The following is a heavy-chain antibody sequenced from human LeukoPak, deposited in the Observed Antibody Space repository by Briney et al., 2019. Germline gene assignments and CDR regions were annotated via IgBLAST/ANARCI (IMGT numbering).Heavy chain of an antibody. D-gene: IGHD2-2*01. V-gene: IGHV3-23*01. Sequence: PGGSLRLSRAASGFTFSNYAMSWVRQAPGKGLEWVSGISGSGDSTYYADSVKGRFTISRDNSKNTLYLQMNSLRAEDTAVYYCAKAREYCSSTDCYPTFDYWGQGTLVTVSS. CDR3: AKAREYCSSTDCYPTFDY. CDR2: ISGSGDST. CDR1: GFTFSNYA. J-gene: IGHJ4*02.